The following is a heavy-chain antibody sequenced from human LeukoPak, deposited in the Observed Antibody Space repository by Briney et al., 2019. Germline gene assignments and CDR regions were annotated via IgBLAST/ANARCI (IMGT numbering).Heavy chain of an antibody. CDR2: IYHSGST. V-gene: IGHV4-30-2*01. CDR3: ARDRVVVAATGVVGRYFDY. CDR1: GGSISSGGYY. J-gene: IGHJ4*02. D-gene: IGHD2-15*01. Sequence: SQTLSLTCTVSGGSISSGGYYWSWIRQPPGKGLEWIGYIYHSGSTYYNPSLKSRVTISVDRSKNQFSLKLSSVTAADTAVYYCARDRVVVAATGVVGRYFDYWGQGTLVTVSS.